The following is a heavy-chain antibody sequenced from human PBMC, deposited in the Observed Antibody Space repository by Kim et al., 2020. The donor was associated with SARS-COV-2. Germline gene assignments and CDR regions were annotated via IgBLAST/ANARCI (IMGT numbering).Heavy chain of an antibody. CDR2: IFHSGST. D-gene: IGHD1-26*01. CDR3: ARLVSDSGNYFWFDP. Sequence: SETLSLTCAVSDGSISSKWWTWVRQPPGKGLEWIGEIFHSGSTNYNPSLKSRVTMSVDKPKNQFSLKLSSVTAADTAVYYCARLVSDSGNYFWFDPWGQG. CDR1: DGSISSKW. V-gene: IGHV4-4*02. J-gene: IGHJ5*02.